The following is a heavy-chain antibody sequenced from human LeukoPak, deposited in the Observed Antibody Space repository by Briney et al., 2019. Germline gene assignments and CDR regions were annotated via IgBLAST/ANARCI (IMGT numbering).Heavy chain of an antibody. J-gene: IGHJ2*01. CDR2: IKRETDGGTI. V-gene: IGHV3-15*01. CDR1: GFTLNNAW. Sequence: GGSLRLSCAASGFTLNNAWMSWVRQAPGKGLEWLGRIKRETDGGTIDYAAPVKGRFTISRDNSKNTLYLQMNSLRAEDTAVYYCAKDGVYCSGGSCYAVDWYFDLWGRGTLVTVSS. D-gene: IGHD2-15*01. CDR3: AKDGVYCSGGSCYAVDWYFDL.